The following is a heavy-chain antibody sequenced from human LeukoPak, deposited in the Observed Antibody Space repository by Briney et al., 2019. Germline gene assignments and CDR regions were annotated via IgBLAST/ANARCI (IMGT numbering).Heavy chain of an antibody. CDR3: ARGENYDSSGYFY. Sequence: GASVKVSCKASGYTFTGYGISWVRQAPGQGLEWMGGIIPIFGTANYAQKFQGRVTITADESTSTAYMELSSLRSEDTAVYYCARGENYDSSGYFYWGQGTLVTVSS. CDR2: IIPIFGTA. CDR1: GYTFTGYG. J-gene: IGHJ4*02. D-gene: IGHD3-22*01. V-gene: IGHV1-69*13.